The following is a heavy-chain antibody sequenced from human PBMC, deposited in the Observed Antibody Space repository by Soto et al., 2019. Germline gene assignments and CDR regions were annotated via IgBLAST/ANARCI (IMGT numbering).Heavy chain of an antibody. CDR2: IIPIFGTA. CDR3: ARFRAAVAGTGRYYYYGTDV. Sequence: ASVKVSCKASGGTFSSYAISWVRQAPGQGLEWMGGIIPIFGTANYAQKFQGRVTITADESTSTAYMELSSLRSEDTAVYYCARFRAAVAGTGRYYYYGTDVWGQGTTVTVSS. J-gene: IGHJ6*02. V-gene: IGHV1-69*13. D-gene: IGHD6-19*01. CDR1: GGTFSSYA.